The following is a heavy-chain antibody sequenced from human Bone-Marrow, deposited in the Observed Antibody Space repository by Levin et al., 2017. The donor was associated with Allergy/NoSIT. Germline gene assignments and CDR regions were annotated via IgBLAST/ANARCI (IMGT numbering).Heavy chain of an antibody. CDR1: GVTFSNYW. J-gene: IGHJ4*02. CDR3: AIRNLWY. Sequence: PGGSLRLSCAASGVTFSNYWVTWVRQAPGKGLEWLANMKEDGSEKNYVDSVRGRFTISTDNAKNSLFLQMNSLRAEDTAIYYCAIRNLWYWGQGTLVTVSS. CDR2: MKEDGSEK. D-gene: IGHD1-14*01. V-gene: IGHV3-7*02.